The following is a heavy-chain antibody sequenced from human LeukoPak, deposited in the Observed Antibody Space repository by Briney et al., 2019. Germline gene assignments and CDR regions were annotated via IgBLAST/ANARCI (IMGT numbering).Heavy chain of an antibody. V-gene: IGHV3-21*01. CDR3: ARDFANYYMDV. J-gene: IGHJ6*03. D-gene: IGHD3-3*01. CDR2: ISSSSSYI. Sequence: PGGSLRLSCAASGFTFSSYSMNWVRQAPGKGLEWVSSISSSSSYIYYADSVKGRFTISRDNAKNSLYLQMNSLRAEDAAVYYCARDFANYYMDVWGKGTTVTVSS. CDR1: GFTFSSYS.